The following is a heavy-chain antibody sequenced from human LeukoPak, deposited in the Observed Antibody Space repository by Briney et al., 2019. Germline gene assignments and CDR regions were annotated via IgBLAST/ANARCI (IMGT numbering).Heavy chain of an antibody. CDR2: IYSGGST. CDR1: GFTVSSNY. J-gene: IGHJ3*02. D-gene: IGHD2-2*01. CDR3: ARGLLPPASYDAFDI. Sequence: GGSLRLSCAASGFTVSSNYMSWVGQAPGKGLEWVSVIYSGGSTYYADSVKGRFTISRDNSKNTLYLQMNSLRAEDTALYYCARGLLPPASYDAFDIWGQGTMVTVSS. V-gene: IGHV3-66*01.